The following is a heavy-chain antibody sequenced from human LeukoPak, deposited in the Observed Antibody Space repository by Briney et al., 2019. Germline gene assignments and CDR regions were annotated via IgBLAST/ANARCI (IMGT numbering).Heavy chain of an antibody. J-gene: IGHJ4*02. CDR2: ISGSGGST. V-gene: IGHV3-23*01. Sequence: PGGSLRLSCAASGFTFSTYWMGWVRQAPGKGLEWVSAISGSGGSTYYADSVKGRFTISRDNSKNTLYLQMNSLRAEDTAVYYCAKDRHLWSNFQYYFDYWGQGTLVTVSS. D-gene: IGHD3-10*01. CDR3: AKDRHLWSNFQYYFDY. CDR1: GFTFSTYW.